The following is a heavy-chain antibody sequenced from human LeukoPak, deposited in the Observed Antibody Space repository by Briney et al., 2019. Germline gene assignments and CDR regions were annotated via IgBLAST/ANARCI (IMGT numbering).Heavy chain of an antibody. J-gene: IGHJ3*02. V-gene: IGHV5-51*01. D-gene: IGHD5-24*01. CDR3: ARQQRRWTTGWDAFDI. Sequence: GESLKISCKGSGYSFTSYWIGWVRQMPGKGLEWMGIIYPGDSDTRYSPSFQGQVTISADKSISTAYLQWSSPKASDTAMYYCARQQRRWTTGWDAFDIWGQGTMVTVSS. CDR2: IYPGDSDT. CDR1: GYSFTSYW.